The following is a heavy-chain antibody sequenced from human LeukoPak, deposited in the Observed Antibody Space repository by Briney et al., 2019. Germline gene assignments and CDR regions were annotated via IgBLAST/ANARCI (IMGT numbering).Heavy chain of an antibody. J-gene: IGHJ6*03. Sequence: PSETLSLTCTVSGGSISSGGYYWSWIRQHPGKGLEWIGYIYYSGSTYYNPSLKSRVTISVDTSKNQFSLKLSSVTAADTAVYYCASSPRYTSFSHYYYMDVWGKGTTVTVSS. CDR3: ASSPRYTSFSHYYYMDV. V-gene: IGHV4-31*03. CDR1: GGSISSGGYY. D-gene: IGHD1-1*01. CDR2: IYYSGST.